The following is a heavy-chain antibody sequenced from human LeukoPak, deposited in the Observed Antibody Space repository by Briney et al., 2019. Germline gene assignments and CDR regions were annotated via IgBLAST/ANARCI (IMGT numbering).Heavy chain of an antibody. V-gene: IGHV4-39*01. CDR2: MYYSGST. D-gene: IGHD4-17*01. Sequence: SETLSLTCTVSGGSISSSSYYWGWIRQPPGKGLEWIGSMYYSGSTYYNPSLKSRVTISVDTSKNQFSLKLSSVTAADTAVYYCARLLRTVTTSAVDYWGQGTLVTVSS. J-gene: IGHJ4*02. CDR3: ARLLRTVTTSAVDY. CDR1: GGSISSSSYY.